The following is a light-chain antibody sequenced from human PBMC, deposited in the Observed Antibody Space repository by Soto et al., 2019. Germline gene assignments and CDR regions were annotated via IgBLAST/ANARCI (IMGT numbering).Light chain of an antibody. CDR2: GAS. J-gene: IGKJ1*01. Sequence: IVLTQSPGTLSLSPGERATLSCRASQSVSSSDLAWYQQKPGQTPRLLIYGASSRATGIPDRFSGSGSGTDFTLTISRLEPEDFAVYYCQHYGSSLKTFGQGTKVDIK. CDR1: QSVSSSD. V-gene: IGKV3-20*01. CDR3: QHYGSSLKT.